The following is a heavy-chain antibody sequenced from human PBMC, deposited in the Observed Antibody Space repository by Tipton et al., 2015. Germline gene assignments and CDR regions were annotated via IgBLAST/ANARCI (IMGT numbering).Heavy chain of an antibody. J-gene: IGHJ4*02. CDR2: IQYSGGT. CDR1: GGSIANSRYS. V-gene: IGHV4-39*07. D-gene: IGHD4-23*01. CDR3: ARARGRHGGLFDS. Sequence: TLSLTCTVSGGSIANSRYSWGWVRQPPGKELQWIGYIQYSGGTNYNPSLESRVSMSVDTSKTQFSLKMSSVTASDTAVYYCARARGRHGGLFDSWGQGILVTVSS.